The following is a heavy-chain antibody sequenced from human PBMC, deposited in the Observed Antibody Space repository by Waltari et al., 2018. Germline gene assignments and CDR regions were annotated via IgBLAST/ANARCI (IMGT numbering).Heavy chain of an antibody. J-gene: IGHJ6*02. V-gene: IGHV3-30*04. CDR2: ISYDGSNK. Sequence: QVQLVESGGGVVQPGRSLRLSCAASGFTFSGYAMPWVRLAPGKGLEWVAVISYDGSNKYYADSVKGRFTISRDNSKNTLYLQMNSLRAEDTAVYYCARDKAVARAYYYGMDVWGQGTTVTVSS. CDR1: GFTFSGYA. CDR3: ARDKAVARAYYYGMDV. D-gene: IGHD6-19*01.